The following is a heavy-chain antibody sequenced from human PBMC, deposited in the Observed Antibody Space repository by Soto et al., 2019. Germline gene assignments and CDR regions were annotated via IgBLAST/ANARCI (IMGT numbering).Heavy chain of an antibody. CDR1: GFSLSTSGVG. Sequence: QITLKESGPTLVKPTQTLTLTCTFSGFSLSTSGVGVGWIRQPPGKALEWLALIYWDDDKRYSPSLKSRLTIGKAXSKNQVVLTMTNMDPVDTATYYCAHRGATVTTFDYWGQGTLVTVSS. D-gene: IGHD4-17*01. CDR3: AHRGATVTTFDY. V-gene: IGHV2-5*02. J-gene: IGHJ4*02. CDR2: IYWDDDK.